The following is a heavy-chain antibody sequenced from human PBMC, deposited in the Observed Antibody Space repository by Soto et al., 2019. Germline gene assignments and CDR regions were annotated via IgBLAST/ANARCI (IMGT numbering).Heavy chain of an antibody. CDR1: GFTFSSYS. D-gene: IGHD6-19*01. Sequence: GGSLRLSCAAPGFTFSSYSMNWVRQAPGKGLEWVSYISSSSSTIYYADSVKGRFTISRDNAKNSLYLQMNSLRAEDTAVYYCARDPKNGQWLEYNWFDPWGQGTLVTVSS. V-gene: IGHV3-48*04. J-gene: IGHJ5*02. CDR2: ISSSSSTI. CDR3: ARDPKNGQWLEYNWFDP.